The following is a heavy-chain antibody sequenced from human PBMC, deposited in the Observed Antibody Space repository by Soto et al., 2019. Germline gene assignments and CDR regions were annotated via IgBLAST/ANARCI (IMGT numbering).Heavy chain of an antibody. D-gene: IGHD3-9*01. Sequence: SQTLSLPFAISGDSVSSNSAAWNWIRQSPSRGLEWLGRTYYRSKWYNDYAVSVKSRITIDPDTSKNQFSLQLNSVTPEDTAVYYCARDLGILTGYSLYYYYGMDVWGQGTTVTVSS. CDR1: GDSVSSNSAA. V-gene: IGHV6-1*01. CDR2: TYYRSKWYN. CDR3: ARDLGILTGYSLYYYYGMDV. J-gene: IGHJ6*02.